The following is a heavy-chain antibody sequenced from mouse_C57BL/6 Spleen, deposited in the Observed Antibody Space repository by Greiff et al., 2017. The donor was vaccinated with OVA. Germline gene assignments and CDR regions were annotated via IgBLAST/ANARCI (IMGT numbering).Heavy chain of an antibody. J-gene: IGHJ3*01. CDR2: IYPRDGST. V-gene: IGHV1-85*01. CDR1: GYTFTSYD. Sequence: VKLQQSGPELVKPGASVKLSCKASGYTFTSYDINWVKQRPGQGLEWIGWIYPRDGSTKYNEKFKGKATLTVDTSSSTAYMELHSLTSEDSAVYFCARIYYDYDGAWFAYWGQGTLVTVSA. CDR3: ARIYYDYDGAWFAY. D-gene: IGHD2-4*01.